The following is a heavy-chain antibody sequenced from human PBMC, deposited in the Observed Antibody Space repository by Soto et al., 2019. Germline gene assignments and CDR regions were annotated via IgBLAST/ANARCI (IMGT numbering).Heavy chain of an antibody. V-gene: IGHV3-23*01. CDR2: ISGSGGST. D-gene: IGHD3-10*01. CDR3: AISALRVTVTPGMDV. CDR1: GFTFSSYA. J-gene: IGHJ6*02. Sequence: HPGGSLRLSCAASGFTFSSYAMSWVRQAPGKGLEWVSAISGSGGSTYYADSVKGRITISRDNSKNTLYLQMNSLRAEDTAVYYFAISALRVTVTPGMDVWGQGTTVTVSS.